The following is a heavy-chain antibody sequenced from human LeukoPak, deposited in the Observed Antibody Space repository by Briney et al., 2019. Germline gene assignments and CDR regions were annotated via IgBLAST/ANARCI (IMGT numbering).Heavy chain of an antibody. CDR2: ISSNGGST. CDR1: GFTFSSYA. Sequence: GGSLRLSCAASGFTFSSYAMHWVRQAQGKGLEYVSAISSNGGSTYYANSVKGRFTISRDNSKNTLYLQMGSLRAEDMAVYYCAREGIVGASDYWGQGTLVTVSS. D-gene: IGHD1-26*01. J-gene: IGHJ4*02. V-gene: IGHV3-64*01. CDR3: AREGIVGASDY.